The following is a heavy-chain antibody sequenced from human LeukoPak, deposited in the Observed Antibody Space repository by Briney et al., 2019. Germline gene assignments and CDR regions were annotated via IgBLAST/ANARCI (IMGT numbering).Heavy chain of an antibody. CDR2: IYSGGST. CDR3: ARAPEWLIFDY. CDR1: GFTFGDYA. J-gene: IGHJ4*02. V-gene: IGHV3-53*04. Sequence: PGRSLRLSCTASGFTFGDYAMSWVRQAPGKGLEWVSVIYSGGSTYYADSVKGRFTISRHNSKNTLYLQMNSLRAEDTAVYYCARAPEWLIFDYWGQGTLVTVSS. D-gene: IGHD6-19*01.